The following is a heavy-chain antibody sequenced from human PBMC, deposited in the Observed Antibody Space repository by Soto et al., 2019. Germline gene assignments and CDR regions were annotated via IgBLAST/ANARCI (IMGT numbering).Heavy chain of an antibody. CDR1: GFTFSDYY. CDR3: XXXXXXXVRYKSPDY. J-gene: IGHJ4*02. CDR2: IRNKANSYTT. D-gene: IGHD1-20*01. V-gene: IGHV3-72*01. Sequence: EVQLVESGGGLVQPGGSLRLSCAASGFTFSDYYMDWVRQAPGKGLEWVGRIRNKANSYTTHHGAPVQGRFTVSRDDSMNSXXXXXXXXXXXXXXXXXXXXXXXXXVRYKSPDYWGQGILVTVSS.